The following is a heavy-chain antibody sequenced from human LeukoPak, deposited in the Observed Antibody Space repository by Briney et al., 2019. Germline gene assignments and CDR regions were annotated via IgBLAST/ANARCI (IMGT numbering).Heavy chain of an antibody. CDR3: ARGKGVGATNYFDL. Sequence: ASVKVSCKASGYMLSNDDLDWVRQAPGQGLEWMGVMNPHSGTSVSAQKSRGRISMTRDTTIDTAYMELSSLTSEDTAVYFCARGKGVGATNYFDLWGQGTLVSVSS. J-gene: IGHJ4*02. D-gene: IGHD1-26*01. CDR2: MNPHSGTS. V-gene: IGHV1-8*01. CDR1: GYMLSNDD.